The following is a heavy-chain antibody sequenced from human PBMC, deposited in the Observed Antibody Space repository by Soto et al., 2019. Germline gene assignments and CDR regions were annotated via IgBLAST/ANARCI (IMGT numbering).Heavy chain of an antibody. Sequence: ESLKISCKGSGYSFTSYWIGWVRQMPGKGLEWMGIIYPGDSDTRYSPSFQGQVTISADKSISTAYLQWSSLKASDTAMYYCARLRCRYGFCAWPAYYYYGMDVWGQGTTVTVSS. CDR1: GYSFTSYW. D-gene: IGHD3-3*01. J-gene: IGHJ6*02. V-gene: IGHV5-51*01. CDR2: IYPGDSDT. CDR3: ARLRCRYGFCAWPAYYYYGMDV.